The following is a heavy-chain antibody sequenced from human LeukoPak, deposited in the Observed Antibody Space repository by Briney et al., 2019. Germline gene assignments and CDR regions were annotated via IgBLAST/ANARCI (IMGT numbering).Heavy chain of an antibody. CDR3: AFGLWFGELLFDY. J-gene: IGHJ4*02. CDR2: IYYSGST. Sequence: SETLSLTCTVSGGSISSGGYYWSWIRQHPGKGLEWIGYIYYSGSTYYNPSLKSRVTISVDTSKNQFSLKLSSVTAADTAVYYCAFGLWFGELLFDYGGQGTLVTVSS. CDR1: GGSISSGGYY. V-gene: IGHV4-31*03. D-gene: IGHD3-10*01.